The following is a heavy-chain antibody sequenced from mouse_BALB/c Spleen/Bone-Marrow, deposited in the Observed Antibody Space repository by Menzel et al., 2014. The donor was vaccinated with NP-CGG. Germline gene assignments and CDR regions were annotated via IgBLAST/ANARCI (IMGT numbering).Heavy chain of an antibody. CDR3: TRQGFAF. V-gene: IGHV1-9*01. CDR1: GYTFSSYW. Sequence: QVQLKQSGPELMKTGASVKISCEATGYTFSSYWIEWVKQRPGHGLEWIGEILPGSGNTHYNEKFKGKATFTADTSSNTAYMQLSSLTSEDSAVYYCTRQGFAFWGQGTLVTVSA. J-gene: IGHJ3*01. CDR2: ILPGSGNT.